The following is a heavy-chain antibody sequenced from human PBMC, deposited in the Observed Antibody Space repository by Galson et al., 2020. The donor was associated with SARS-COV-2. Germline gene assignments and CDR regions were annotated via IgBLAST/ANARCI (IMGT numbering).Heavy chain of an antibody. D-gene: IGHD2-2*02. CDR2: IRIKANNYET. J-gene: IGHJ6*02. CDR3: SGFLGHTPV. V-gene: IGHV3-73*01. Sequence: GGSLRLSCTASGFTFSGSGIHWVRQASGKGLEWVGRIRIKANNYETAYAASVNGRFTISRDDSRNTAYLQMDSLKTEDTAVYYCSGFLGHTPVWGQGTTVSVSS. CDR1: GFTFSGSG.